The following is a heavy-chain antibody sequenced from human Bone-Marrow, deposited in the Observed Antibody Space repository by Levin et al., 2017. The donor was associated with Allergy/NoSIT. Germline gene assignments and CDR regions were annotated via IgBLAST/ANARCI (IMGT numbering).Heavy chain of an antibody. CDR2: IGSDGGT. CDR3: AKRVKFNAMDV. CDR1: GFTFSSYA. Sequence: PTGGSLRLSCAASGFTFSSYAMSWVRQAPGQGLEWVSVIGSDGGTVYADSVKGRYTISRDNSKDTLYLQMDSLRAEDTAIYYCAKRVKFNAMDVWGQGTTVTVSS. J-gene: IGHJ6*02. V-gene: IGHV3-23*01.